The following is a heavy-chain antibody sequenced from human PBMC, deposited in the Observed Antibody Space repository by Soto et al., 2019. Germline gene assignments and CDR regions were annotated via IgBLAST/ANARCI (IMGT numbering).Heavy chain of an antibody. CDR2: IYYSGST. CDR1: GGSISSGGYY. J-gene: IGHJ3*02. CDR3: ARDHAGGDAFDI. V-gene: IGHV4-31*03. D-gene: IGHD3-10*01. Sequence: QVQLQESGPGLVKPSQTLSLTCTVSGGSISSGGYYWSWIRQHPGKGLEWIGYIYYSGSTYYNPSLKCRVTISVDKSKNQYSLKLSSVTAADTAVYYCARDHAGGDAFDIWGQGTMVTVSS.